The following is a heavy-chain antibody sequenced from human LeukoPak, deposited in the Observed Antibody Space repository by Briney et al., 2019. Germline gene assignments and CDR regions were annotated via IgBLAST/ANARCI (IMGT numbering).Heavy chain of an antibody. V-gene: IGHV3-23*01. D-gene: IGHD4-17*01. Sequence: PGGSLRLSCAASGFTFSSYWMSWVRQAPGKGLEWVSSISGSGGSTFYADSVKGGFTISRDNSKNTLFLQMNSLRAEDTAVYYCAKVGPMTSVTRAFRSRAYYYYYMDVWGKGTTVTVSS. J-gene: IGHJ6*03. CDR3: AKVGPMTSVTRAFRSRAYYYYYMDV. CDR2: ISGSGGST. CDR1: GFTFSSYW.